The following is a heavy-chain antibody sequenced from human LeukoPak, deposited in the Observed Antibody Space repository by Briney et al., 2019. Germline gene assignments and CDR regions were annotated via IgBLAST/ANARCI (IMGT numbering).Heavy chain of an antibody. CDR1: GFTFSTYW. CDR2: INSDGSST. V-gene: IGHV3-74*01. CDR3: ARSANLDY. Sequence: PGGSLRLSCAASGFTFSTYWINWVRQAPGKVLVWVSRINSDGSSTIYADSVKGRFTISRDNDKNMVYLQMSSLRAEDTAVYYCARSANLDYWGQGTLVTVSS. J-gene: IGHJ4*02.